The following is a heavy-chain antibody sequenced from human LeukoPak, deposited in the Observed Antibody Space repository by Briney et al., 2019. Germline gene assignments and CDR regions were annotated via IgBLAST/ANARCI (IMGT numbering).Heavy chain of an antibody. J-gene: IGHJ4*02. D-gene: IGHD3-22*01. CDR1: GFTFSSYA. Sequence: GRSLRLSCAASGFTFSSYAMHWVRQAPGKGLEWVAVVSYDGSNKYYADSVKGRFTISRDNSKNTLYLQMNSLRAEDTAVYYCARDPYDSSGYYWYYFDYWGQGTLVTVSS. CDR2: VSYDGSNK. V-gene: IGHV3-30-3*01. CDR3: ARDPYDSSGYYWYYFDY.